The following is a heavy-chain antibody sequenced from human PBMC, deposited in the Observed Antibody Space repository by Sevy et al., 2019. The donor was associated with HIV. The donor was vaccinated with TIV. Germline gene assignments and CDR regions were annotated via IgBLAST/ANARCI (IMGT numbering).Heavy chain of an antibody. CDR1: GFTFSSYA. CDR2: ISGSGGST. V-gene: IGHV3-23*01. J-gene: IGHJ4*02. Sequence: VGSLRLSCAASGFTFSSYAMSWVRQAPGKGLEWVSAISGSGGSTYYADSVKGRFTISRDNSKNTLYLQMNSLRAEDTAVYYCAKERPINDFWSGYSDYWGQGTLVTVSS. CDR3: AKERPINDFWSGYSDY. D-gene: IGHD3-3*01.